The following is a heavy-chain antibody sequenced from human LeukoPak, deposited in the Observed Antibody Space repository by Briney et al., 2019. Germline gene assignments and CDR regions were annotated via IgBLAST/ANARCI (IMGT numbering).Heavy chain of an antibody. CDR3: ARKGDDSSGYYMYYFDY. V-gene: IGHV4-34*01. CDR1: GGSIANGGYY. Sequence: PSETLSLTCTVSGGSIANGGYYWSWIRQPPGKGLEWIGEINHSGSTNYNPSLKSRVTISVDTSKNQFSLKLSSVTAADTAVYYCARKGDDSSGYYMYYFDYWGQGTLVTVSS. J-gene: IGHJ4*02. CDR2: INHSGST. D-gene: IGHD3-22*01.